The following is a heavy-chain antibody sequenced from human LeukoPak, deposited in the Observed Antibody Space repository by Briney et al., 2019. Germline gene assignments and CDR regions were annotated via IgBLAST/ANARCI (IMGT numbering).Heavy chain of an antibody. Sequence: PSETLSLTCAVYGGSFSGYYWSWIRQPPGKGLEWIGEISHSGSTNYNPSLKSRVTISVDTSKNQFSLKLSSVTAADTAVYYCARVARYSRAWTFDYWGQGTLVTVSS. CDR1: GGSFSGYY. CDR3: ARVARYSRAWTFDY. V-gene: IGHV4-34*01. D-gene: IGHD2-15*01. J-gene: IGHJ4*02. CDR2: ISHSGST.